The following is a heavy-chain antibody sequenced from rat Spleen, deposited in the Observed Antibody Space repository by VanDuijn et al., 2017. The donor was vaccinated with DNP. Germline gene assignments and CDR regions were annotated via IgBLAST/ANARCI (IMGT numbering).Heavy chain of an antibody. D-gene: IGHD1-10*01. CDR3: ARGGNNYRDYAVDA. V-gene: IGHV2-64*01. J-gene: IGHJ4*01. CDR1: GFSLTNYP. Sequence: QVQLKETGPDLVQPTQTLSLTCTVSGFSLTNYPVHWVRQPPGDGLEWLGIMWAGGNTDYNPALKSRLSISRDTSKSQFFLKMDSLQTDDTAIYFCARGGNNYRDYAVDAWGQGTSVTVSS. CDR2: MWAGGNT.